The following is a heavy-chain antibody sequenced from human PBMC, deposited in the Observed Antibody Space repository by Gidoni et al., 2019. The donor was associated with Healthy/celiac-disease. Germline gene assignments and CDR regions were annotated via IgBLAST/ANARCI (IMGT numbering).Heavy chain of an antibody. D-gene: IGHD2-15*01. J-gene: IGHJ6*02. CDR1: GFTFSSYA. Sequence: EVQLLESGGGLVQPGGSLRLSCAASGFTFSSYAMSWVRQAPGKGLEWVSAISGSGGSTYYADSVKGRFTISRDNSKNTLYLQMNSLRAEDTAVYYCAKGDYCSGGSCYSFGISYYGMDVWGQGTTVTVSS. V-gene: IGHV3-23*01. CDR3: AKGDYCSGGSCYSFGISYYGMDV. CDR2: ISGSGGST.